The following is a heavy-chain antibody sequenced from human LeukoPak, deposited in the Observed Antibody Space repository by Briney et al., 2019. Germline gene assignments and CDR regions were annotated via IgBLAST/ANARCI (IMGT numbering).Heavy chain of an antibody. CDR1: GGSISSGAYY. CDR3: ARVGTYQFDY. V-gene: IGHV4-31*03. D-gene: IGHD1-1*01. CDR2: IYYSGSS. Sequence: PSETLSLTCTVSGGSISSGAYYWNWIRQHPGKGLGWIGYIYYSGSSYYNPSLKSRVAISLDTSKNQFSLKLSSVTAADTAVYYCARVGTYQFDYWGQGTLVTVSS. J-gene: IGHJ4*02.